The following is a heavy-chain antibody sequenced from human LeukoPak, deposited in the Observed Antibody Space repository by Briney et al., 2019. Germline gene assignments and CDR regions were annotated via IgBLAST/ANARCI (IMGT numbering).Heavy chain of an antibody. CDR3: ARDPSYGSGSHPFDY. V-gene: IGHV3-74*01. CDR2: INSDGSST. Sequence: GGSLRLSCAASGFTFSSYWMHWVRQAPGKGLVWVSRINSDGSSTSYADSVKGRFTISRDNAKNTLYLQMNSLRAEDTAVYYCARDPSYGSGSHPFDYWGQGTLVTVSS. J-gene: IGHJ4*02. CDR1: GFTFSSYW. D-gene: IGHD3-10*01.